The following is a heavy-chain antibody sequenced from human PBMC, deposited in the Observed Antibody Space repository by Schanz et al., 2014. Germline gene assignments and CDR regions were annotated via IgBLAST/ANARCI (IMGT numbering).Heavy chain of an antibody. CDR3: ARGTMPGTFDI. CDR2: FIPILDVG. CDR1: RSTFSSYT. Sequence: QVQLVQSGAEVKKPGSSVKVSCKASRSTFSSYTNSWVRQARGQGLEWVGRFIPILDVGNYAQQFQGRVTFTADKSTSTAYMELSSLRYEDTALYYCARGTMPGTFDIWGQGTMVTVSA. D-gene: IGHD2-2*01. J-gene: IGHJ3*02. V-gene: IGHV1-69*02.